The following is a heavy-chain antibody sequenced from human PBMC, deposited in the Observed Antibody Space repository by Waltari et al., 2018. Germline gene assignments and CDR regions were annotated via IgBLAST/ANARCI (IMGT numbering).Heavy chain of an antibody. CDR2: MNHSGST. CDR3: ARGCGYEMATTSRPPYFDY. D-gene: IGHD5-12*01. CDR1: GGSFSGYY. J-gene: IGHJ4*02. Sequence: QVQLQQWGAGLLKPSETLSRTCAVYGGSFSGYYWSWIRQPPGPGLEWIGEMNHSGSTNYNPALKRRVTISVDTSKNQFSLKLSSVTAADTAVYYCARGCGYEMATTSRPPYFDYWGQGTLVTVSS. V-gene: IGHV4-34*01.